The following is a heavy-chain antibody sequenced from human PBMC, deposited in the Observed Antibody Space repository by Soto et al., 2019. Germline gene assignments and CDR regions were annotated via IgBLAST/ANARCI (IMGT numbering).Heavy chain of an antibody. J-gene: IGHJ4*02. CDR1: GYTFTSYD. D-gene: IGHD5-12*01. CDR3: ARVSGYYLPDY. V-gene: IGHV1-8*01. CDR2: MNPNSGNT. Sequence: ASVKVSCKASGYTFTSYDINCVRQATGQGLEWMGWMNPNSGNTKYSQKFQGRVTITRDTSASTAYMELSSLRSEDTAVYYCARVSGYYLPDYWGQGTLVTVSS.